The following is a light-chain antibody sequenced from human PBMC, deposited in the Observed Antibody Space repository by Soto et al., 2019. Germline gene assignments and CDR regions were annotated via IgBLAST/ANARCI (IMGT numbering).Light chain of an antibody. Sequence: VLSQCPATLSLSPGERATLPCRASQAIITDLAWYQWKPGQAPRLLIYDATKRVTGIPARFSGSGSGTDFTLTMSSLEPEDFAVYYCQQRGTFGGGTMVDIK. V-gene: IGKV3-11*01. J-gene: IGKJ4*02. CDR1: QAIITD. CDR2: DAT. CDR3: QQRGT.